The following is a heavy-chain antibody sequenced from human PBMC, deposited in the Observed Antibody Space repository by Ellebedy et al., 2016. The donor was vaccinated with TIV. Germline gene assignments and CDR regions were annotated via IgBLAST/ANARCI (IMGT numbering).Heavy chain of an antibody. CDR2: ISAYNGNT. CDR1: GYTFTSYG. CDR3: ASNSIAAAAPIFDY. J-gene: IGHJ4*02. Sequence: ASVKVSCXASGYTFTSYGISWVRQALGQGLEWMGWISAYNGNTNYAQKLQGRVTMTTDTSTSTAYMELRSLRSDDTAVYYCASNSIAAAAPIFDYWGQGTLVTVSS. V-gene: IGHV1-18*01. D-gene: IGHD6-13*01.